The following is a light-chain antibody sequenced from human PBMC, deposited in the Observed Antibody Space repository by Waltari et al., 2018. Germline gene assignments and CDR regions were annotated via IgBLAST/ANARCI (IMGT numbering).Light chain of an antibody. V-gene: IGLV3-1*01. CDR2: QDS. J-gene: IGLJ2*01. Sequence: SYELTQPPSVSVSPGQTASITCSGDKLGDKYACWYQQKPGQSPVLVIYQDSKRRSGIPERFSGSNSGNTANLTISGTQAMDEADYYCQAWDSSTVYVVFGGGTKLTVL. CDR1: KLGDKY. CDR3: QAWDSSTVYVV.